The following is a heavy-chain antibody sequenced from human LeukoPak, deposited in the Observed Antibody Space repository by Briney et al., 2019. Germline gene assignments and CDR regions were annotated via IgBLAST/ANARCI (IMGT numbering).Heavy chain of an antibody. CDR2: INHSGST. Sequence: SETLSLTCAVYGGSFSGYYWSWIRRPPGKGLEWIGEINHSGSTNYNPSLKSRVTISVDTSKNQFSLKLSSVTAADTAVYYCARVFGSYDAFDIWGQGTMVTVSS. J-gene: IGHJ3*02. D-gene: IGHD1-26*01. CDR1: GGSFSGYY. CDR3: ARVFGSYDAFDI. V-gene: IGHV4-34*01.